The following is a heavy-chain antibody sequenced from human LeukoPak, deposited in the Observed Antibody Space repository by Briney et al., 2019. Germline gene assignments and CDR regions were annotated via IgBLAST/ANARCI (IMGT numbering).Heavy chain of an antibody. CDR1: GFTFSSYS. CDR2: ISSSSSYI. D-gene: IGHD3-10*01. J-gene: IGHJ6*03. CDR3: ARENRESYYVPRYYYYMDV. Sequence: GGSLRLSCAASGFTFSSYSMNWVRQAPGKGLEWVSSISSSSSYIYYADSVKGRFTISRDNAKNSLYLQMNSLRAEDTAVYYCARENRESYYVPRYYYYMDVWGKGTTVTVSS. V-gene: IGHV3-21*01.